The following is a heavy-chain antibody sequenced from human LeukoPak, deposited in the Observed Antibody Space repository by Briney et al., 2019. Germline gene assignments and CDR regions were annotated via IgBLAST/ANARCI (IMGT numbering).Heavy chain of an antibody. V-gene: IGHV1-2*02. J-gene: IGHJ4*02. D-gene: IGHD3-9*01. Sequence: ASVKVSCKASGYTFTGYYMHWVRQAPGQGLEWMGWINPNSGGTNYAQKFQGRVTMTRDTSISTAYMELSSLRSDDTAVYYCAREPTNRYFDWLSEGADYWGQGTLVTVSS. CDR1: GYTFTGYY. CDR3: AREPTNRYFDWLSEGADY. CDR2: INPNSGGT.